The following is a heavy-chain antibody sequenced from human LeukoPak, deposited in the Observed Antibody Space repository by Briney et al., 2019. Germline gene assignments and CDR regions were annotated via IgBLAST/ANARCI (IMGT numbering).Heavy chain of an antibody. V-gene: IGHV3-23*01. D-gene: IGHD3-10*01. J-gene: IGHJ5*02. CDR3: AKTPYYYGSGNNWFDP. Sequence: GASLRLSCAASGFTFSSYAVSWVRQAPGKGLEWVSAISGSGGSTYYADSVKGRFTISRDNSKNTLYLQMNSLRAEDTAVYYCAKTPYYYGSGNNWFDPWGQGTLVTVSS. CDR1: GFTFSSYA. CDR2: ISGSGGST.